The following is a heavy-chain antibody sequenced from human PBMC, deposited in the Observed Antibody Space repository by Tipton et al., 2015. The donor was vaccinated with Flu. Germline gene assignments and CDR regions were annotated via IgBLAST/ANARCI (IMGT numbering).Heavy chain of an antibody. J-gene: IGHJ4*02. CDR3: VRDNWDWKLVLGLYYFDY. CDR1: GGSMSSSDYY. Sequence: TLSLTCTVSGGSMSSSDYYWGWIRQPPGKGLEWIGIAFYSGGTQYNPSLESRVTISVETSKNQFSLKLSSVTAADTAVYYCVRDNWDWKLVLGLYYFDYWGEGALVTVSS. D-gene: IGHD1-1*01. CDR2: AFYSGGT. V-gene: IGHV4-39*07.